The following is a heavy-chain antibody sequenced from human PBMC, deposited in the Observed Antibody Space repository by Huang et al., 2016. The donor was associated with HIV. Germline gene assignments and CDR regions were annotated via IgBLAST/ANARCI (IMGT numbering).Heavy chain of an antibody. CDR2: INAYHGDI. J-gene: IGHJ4*02. CDR1: GYTFSNYG. Sequence: QFQLVQPAAEVKKPGASVKDSCRASGYTFSNYGIRWVRQDTGQGLEWMFWINAYHGDIKFAQNFKGRLTMTTDTSTRTAYMELRSLISDDTALYYGARKATVTAGIDYWGQGTLVTVSS. V-gene: IGHV1-18*01. CDR3: ARKATVTAGIDY. D-gene: IGHD4-17*01.